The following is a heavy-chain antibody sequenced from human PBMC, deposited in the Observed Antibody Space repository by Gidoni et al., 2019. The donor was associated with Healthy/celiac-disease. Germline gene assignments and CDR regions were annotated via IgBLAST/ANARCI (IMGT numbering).Heavy chain of an antibody. CDR2: IYYSGST. Sequence: QVQLQESGPGLVKPSQTLSLTCTVSGGSISSGGYYWSWIRQHPGKGLEWIGYIYYSGSTYYNPSLKSRVTISVDTSKNQFSLKLSSVTAADTAVYYCARVRLVVVPAATKGNWFDPWGQGTLVTVSS. V-gene: IGHV4-31*03. CDR1: GGSISSGGYY. D-gene: IGHD2-2*01. CDR3: ARVRLVVVPAATKGNWFDP. J-gene: IGHJ5*02.